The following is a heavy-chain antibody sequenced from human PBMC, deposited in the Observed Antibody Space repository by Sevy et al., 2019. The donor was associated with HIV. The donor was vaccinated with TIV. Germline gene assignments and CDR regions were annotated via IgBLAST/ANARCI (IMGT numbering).Heavy chain of an antibody. V-gene: IGHV3-15*01. CDR2: IKSKTDGGTT. J-gene: IGHJ6*02. CDR3: TTLYYDFWSGYFGSLDYGMDV. D-gene: IGHD3-3*01. Sequence: GGSLRLSCAASGFTFSNAWMNWVRQAPGKGLEWVGRIKSKTDGGTTDYAAPVKGRFTISRDDSKNTLYLQMNSLKTEDTAVYYCTTLYYDFWSGYFGSLDYGMDVWGQGTTVTVSS. CDR1: GFTFSNAW.